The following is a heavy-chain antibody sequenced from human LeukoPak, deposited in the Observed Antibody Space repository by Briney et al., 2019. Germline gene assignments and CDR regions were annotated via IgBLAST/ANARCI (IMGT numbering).Heavy chain of an antibody. CDR2: IYPGDSVT. Sequence: PGESLKISCKGSGYSFTSNWIGWVRQMPGKGLEWMGIIYPGDSVTRYSSSFQGQVTISADKSISTAYLQWSSLKASDTAMYYCARRGDGYNLNFDYWGQGTLVTVSS. CDR3: ARRGDGYNLNFDY. CDR1: GYSFTSNW. D-gene: IGHD5-24*01. V-gene: IGHV5-51*01. J-gene: IGHJ4*02.